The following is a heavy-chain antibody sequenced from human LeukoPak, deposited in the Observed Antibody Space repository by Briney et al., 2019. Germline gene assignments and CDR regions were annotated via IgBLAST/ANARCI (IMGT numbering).Heavy chain of an antibody. Sequence: SETLPLTCTVSGGSISAYYWSWIRQTPGKGLEWIGYIHYSGSTNYNPSLKSRVTISVDTSKNQFSLKLSSVTAADTAVYYCARHGTTMTPRYYYGMDVWGQGTTVTVSS. V-gene: IGHV4-59*08. CDR3: ARHGTTMTPRYYYGMDV. CDR1: GGSISAYY. D-gene: IGHD4-17*01. CDR2: IHYSGST. J-gene: IGHJ6*02.